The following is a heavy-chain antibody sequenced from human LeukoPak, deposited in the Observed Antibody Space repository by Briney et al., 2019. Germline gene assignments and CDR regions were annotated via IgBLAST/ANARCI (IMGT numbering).Heavy chain of an antibody. D-gene: IGHD2-21*01. J-gene: IGHJ6*03. V-gene: IGHV4-39*01. CDR3: ARVNCGGDCYIPGDYYYYMDV. CDR2: IYYSGST. CDR1: GGSISSSSYY. Sequence: PSETLSLTCTVSGGSISSSSYYWGWIRQPPGKGLEWIGSIYYSGSTYYNPSLKSRVTISVDTSKNQFSLKLSSVTAADTGVYYCARVNCGGDCYIPGDYYYYMDVWGKGTTVTVSS.